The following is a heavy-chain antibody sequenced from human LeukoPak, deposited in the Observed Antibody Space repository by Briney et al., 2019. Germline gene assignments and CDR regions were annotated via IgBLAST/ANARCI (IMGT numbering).Heavy chain of an antibody. J-gene: IGHJ4*02. CDR1: GFTFTSYS. V-gene: IGHV3-23*01. CDR3: AKKAQYNGNYPLDY. Sequence: GGSLRLSCAASGFTFTSYSMSWVRQAPGKGLEWVSGTSDRGDYTYYADSVKGRFTISRDNSKNTLYLQMNSLRAEDAALYFCAKKAQYNGNYPLDYWGQGTLVTVSS. D-gene: IGHD1-26*01. CDR2: TSDRGDYT.